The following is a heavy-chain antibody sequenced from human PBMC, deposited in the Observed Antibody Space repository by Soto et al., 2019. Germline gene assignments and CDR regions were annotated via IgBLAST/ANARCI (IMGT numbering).Heavy chain of an antibody. D-gene: IGHD4-4*01. J-gene: IGHJ6*02. Sequence: SGPTLVNPPRPLTLTCTFSGFSLSSSGGGVGRIRQPPGKALEWLALIYWNDDNRYNPSLKSRLTITKDTSKNQVVLTMTNMDPVDTATYYCAHREGYSNYYSYYGMDVWGQGTTVTVSS. CDR2: IYWNDDN. V-gene: IGHV2-5*01. CDR3: AHREGYSNYYSYYGMDV. CDR1: GFSLSSSGGG.